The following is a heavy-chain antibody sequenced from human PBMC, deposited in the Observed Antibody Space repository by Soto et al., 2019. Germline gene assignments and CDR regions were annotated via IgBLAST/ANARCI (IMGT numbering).Heavy chain of an antibody. D-gene: IGHD2-15*01. V-gene: IGHV1-46*01. CDR3: AREPYIVVVVAATPNYYYYGTAV. CDR1: GYTFTSYY. Sequence: QVQLVQSGAEVKKPGASVKVSCKASGYTFTSYYMHWVRQAPGQGLEWMGIINPSGGSTSYAQKFQGRGSMTRDTSTRTVYMELCSLGSEDTAVYYCAREPYIVVVVAATPNYYYYGTAVRGQGTTVTVSS. J-gene: IGHJ6*02. CDR2: INPSGGST.